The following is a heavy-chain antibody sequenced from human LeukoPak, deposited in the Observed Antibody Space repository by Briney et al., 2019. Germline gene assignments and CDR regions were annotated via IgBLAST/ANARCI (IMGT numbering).Heavy chain of an antibody. CDR2: INWNGGST. CDR1: GFTFDDYG. CDR3: ARVGGGYSYAFDY. J-gene: IGHJ4*02. V-gene: IGHV3-20*04. D-gene: IGHD5-18*01. Sequence: RPGGSMRLSCAASGFTFDDYGMSWVRQAPGKGLEWVSGINWNGGSTGYADSVKGRFTISRDNAKNSLYLQMNSLRAHHTALYYCARVGGGYSYAFDYWGQGTLVTVSS.